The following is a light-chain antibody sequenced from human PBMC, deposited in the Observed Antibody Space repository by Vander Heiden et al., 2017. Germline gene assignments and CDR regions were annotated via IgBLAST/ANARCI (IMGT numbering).Light chain of an antibody. CDR2: GAS. J-gene: IGKJ2*01. CDR3: QHYGSSRRT. CDR1: QTICRSS. V-gene: IGKV3-20*01. Sequence: EFVLTQSPGTLSLSPGERATLSCRASQTICRSSLAWYQQKPGEAPRLLIYGASRRATGIPDRFSVSGSGTDFTLSIRSLEPEDFAVYYCQHYGSSRRTFGQGTKLQIK.